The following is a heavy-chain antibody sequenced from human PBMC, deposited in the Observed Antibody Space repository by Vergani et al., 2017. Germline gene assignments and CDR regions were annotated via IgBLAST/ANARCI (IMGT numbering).Heavy chain of an antibody. D-gene: IGHD6-13*01. V-gene: IGHV1-69*01. CDR3: ARGGYSSSWYRVIRWFDP. CDR2: IIPIFGTA. J-gene: IGHJ5*02. CDR1: GGTFSSYA. Sequence: QVQLVQSGAEVKKPGSSVKVSCKASGGTFSSYAISWVRQAPGQGLEWMGGIIPIFGTANYAQKFQGRVTITADEPTSTDYMELSSLRSEDTAVYYCARGGYSSSWYRVIRWFDPWGQGTLVTVSS.